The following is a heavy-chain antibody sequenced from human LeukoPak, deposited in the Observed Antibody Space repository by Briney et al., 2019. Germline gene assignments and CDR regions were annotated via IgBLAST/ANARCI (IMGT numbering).Heavy chain of an antibody. J-gene: IGHJ4*02. Sequence: SETLSLTCAVYGGSFSGYYWSWVRQPPGKGLEWIGEINHSGSTNYNPSLKSRVTISVDTSKNQFSLKLSSVTAADTAVYYCALIGLDNSSGWYEGAYWGQGTLVTVSS. D-gene: IGHD6-19*01. CDR2: INHSGST. CDR1: GGSFSGYY. V-gene: IGHV4-34*01. CDR3: ALIGLDNSSGWYEGAY.